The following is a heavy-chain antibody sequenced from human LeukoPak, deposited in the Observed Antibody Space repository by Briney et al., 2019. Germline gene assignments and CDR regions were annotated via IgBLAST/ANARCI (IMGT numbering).Heavy chain of an antibody. Sequence: GGSLRLSCAASGFTFSNYVINWVRQAPGKGLEWVAVISYDGSNKYYADSVKGRFTISRDNSKNTLYLQMDSLRAEDTAVYYCTRDRGIAVAGTRYYGMDVWGQGTTVTVSS. CDR3: TRDRGIAVAGTRYYGMDV. CDR2: ISYDGSNK. J-gene: IGHJ6*02. D-gene: IGHD6-19*01. CDR1: GFTFSNYV. V-gene: IGHV3-30*04.